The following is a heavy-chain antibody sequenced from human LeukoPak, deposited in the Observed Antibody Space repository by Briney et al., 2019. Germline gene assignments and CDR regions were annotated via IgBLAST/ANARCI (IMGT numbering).Heavy chain of an antibody. Sequence: SETLSLTCTVSGASISGYYWSWIRQPPGKGLEWIGYIHYSGSTKYNPSLNSRVTISVDTSKNQFSLKLRSVTAADTALYYCARRSENDYGPFDYWGQGTLVTVPS. J-gene: IGHJ4*02. CDR2: IHYSGST. D-gene: IGHD4-17*01. V-gene: IGHV4-59*08. CDR3: ARRSENDYGPFDY. CDR1: GASISGYY.